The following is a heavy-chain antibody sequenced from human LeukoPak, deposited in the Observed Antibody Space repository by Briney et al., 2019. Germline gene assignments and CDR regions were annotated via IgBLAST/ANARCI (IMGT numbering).Heavy chain of an antibody. CDR3: AKNGGSHCYSHLDW. D-gene: IGHD2-21*01. V-gene: IGHV3-23*01. J-gene: IGHJ4*02. CDR2: TSGSGGST. CDR1: GFTFSSYG. Sequence: PGGSLRLSCAASGFTFSSYGMTWVRQAPGKGLEWISVTSGSGGSTYYANSVKGRFTISRDNSKNTLYLQMNSLRSEDTAVYYCAKNGGSHCYSHLDWWGQGTLVTVSS.